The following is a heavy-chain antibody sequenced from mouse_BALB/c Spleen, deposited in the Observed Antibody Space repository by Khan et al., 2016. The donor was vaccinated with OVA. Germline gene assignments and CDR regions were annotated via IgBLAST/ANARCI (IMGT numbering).Heavy chain of an antibody. V-gene: IGHV2-5*01. CDR3: AKEDYYGSNWYDAMDY. D-gene: IGHD1-1*01. J-gene: IGHJ4*01. Sequence: QVQLKESGPGLVQPSQSLSITCTVSGFSLTSYGVHWVRQSPGKGLEWLGVIWRGGSTDYNAAFMSRLSITKDNSKCQVFFKMNSLQADDTAIYYCAKEDYYGSNWYDAMDYWDQGTSVTVSS. CDR1: GFSLTSYG. CDR2: IWRGGST.